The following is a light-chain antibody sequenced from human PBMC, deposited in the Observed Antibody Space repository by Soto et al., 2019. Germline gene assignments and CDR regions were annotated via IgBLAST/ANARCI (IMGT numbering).Light chain of an antibody. CDR3: QQSYSTPLT. Sequence: DIQMTQSPSSLSASVGDRVTITCRASQTIDSYLNWYQYKPGKAPKLLLYAAFTLQSGVPSRFSGSGSGTYFTLTISSLQPEDFATYYCQQSYSTPLTFGGGTKVEMK. V-gene: IGKV1-39*01. J-gene: IGKJ4*01. CDR2: AAF. CDR1: QTIDSY.